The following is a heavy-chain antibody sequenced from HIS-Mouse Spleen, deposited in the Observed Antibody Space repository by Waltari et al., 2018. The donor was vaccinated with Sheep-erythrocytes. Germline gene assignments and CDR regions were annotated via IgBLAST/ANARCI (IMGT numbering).Heavy chain of an antibody. V-gene: IGHV4-39*01. CDR3: ARLLSNRPGVGATSVVDY. D-gene: IGHD1-26*01. Sequence: QLQLQESGPGLVKPSETLSLTCTVSGGSISSSSYYWGWIRQPPGKGLEWIGSIYYSGRTYYNPSLKSRVTISVDTSKNQFSRKLSSVTAVDTAVYYCARLLSNRPGVGATSVVDYWGQGTLVTVSS. CDR2: IYYSGRT. J-gene: IGHJ4*02. CDR1: GGSISSSSYY.